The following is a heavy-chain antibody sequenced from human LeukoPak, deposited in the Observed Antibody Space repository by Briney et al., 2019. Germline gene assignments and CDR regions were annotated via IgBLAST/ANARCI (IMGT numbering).Heavy chain of an antibody. D-gene: IGHD3-22*01. CDR2: INHSGST. CDR1: GGSFSGYS. V-gene: IGHV4-34*01. Sequence: SETLSLTCAVYGGSFSGYSWSWIRQPPGKGLEWIGEINHSGSTNYNPSLKSRVTISVDTSKNQFSLKLSSVTAADAAVYYCARGHWNYDSSGYYHDYWGQGTLVTVSS. J-gene: IGHJ4*02. CDR3: ARGHWNYDSSGYYHDY.